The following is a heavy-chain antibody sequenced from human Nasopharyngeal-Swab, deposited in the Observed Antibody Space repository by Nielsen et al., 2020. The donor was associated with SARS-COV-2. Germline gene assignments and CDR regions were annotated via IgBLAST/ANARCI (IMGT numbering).Heavy chain of an antibody. V-gene: IGHV3-30*04. CDR3: ARGQWLGGDAFDI. CDR2: ISYDGSNK. CDR1: GFTFSSYA. J-gene: IGHJ3*02. D-gene: IGHD6-19*01. Sequence: GESLKVSCAASGFTFSSYAMHWVRQAPGKGLEWVAVISYDGSNKYYADSVKGRFTISRDNSKNTLYLQMNSLRAGDTAVYYCARGQWLGGDAFDIWGQGTMVTVSS.